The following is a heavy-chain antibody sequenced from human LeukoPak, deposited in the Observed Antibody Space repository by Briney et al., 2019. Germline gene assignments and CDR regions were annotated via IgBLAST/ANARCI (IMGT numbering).Heavy chain of an antibody. CDR2: ISSSGSTI. J-gene: IGHJ6*03. CDR3: ARVALLRFLATIGGYYMDV. V-gene: IGHV3-48*03. Sequence: PGGSLRLSCAASGFTFSSYEMNWVRQAPGKGLEWVSYISSSGSTIYYADSVKGRFTISRDNAKNSLYLQMNSLRAEDTAVYYCARVALLRFLATIGGYYMDVWGKGTTVTVSS. CDR1: GFTFSSYE. D-gene: IGHD3-3*01.